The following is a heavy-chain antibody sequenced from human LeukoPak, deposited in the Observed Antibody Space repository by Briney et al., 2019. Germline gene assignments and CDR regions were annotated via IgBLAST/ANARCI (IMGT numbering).Heavy chain of an antibody. D-gene: IGHD5-18*01. CDR2: ISSSGRTI. CDR3: SRLRGYSYGYGDY. CDR1: GFTFSGYS. Sequence: GGSLRLSCAASGFTFSGYSMNWVRQAPGKGLEWVSYISSSGRTIDYADSMKGRFTISRDNAKNSLYLQMNSLRAEDTAVYYCSRLRGYSYGYGDYWGQGTLVTVSS. J-gene: IGHJ4*02. V-gene: IGHV3-48*04.